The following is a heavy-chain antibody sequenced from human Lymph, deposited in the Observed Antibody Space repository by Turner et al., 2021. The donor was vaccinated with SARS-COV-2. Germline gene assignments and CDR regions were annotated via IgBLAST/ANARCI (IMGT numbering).Heavy chain of an antibody. V-gene: IGHV3-30*04. CDR1: GFTCSSYA. CDR2: ISYDGSNK. Sequence: QVQLVESGGGVVQPGRSLKLPCTASGFTCSSYAMHWVRQAPGKGLEWVSLISYDGSNKYYADSVKGRFTISRDNSKNTLYLQMNSLRTEDTAVYYCAREMGSGSDYWGQGTLVTVSS. CDR3: AREMGSGSDY. D-gene: IGHD3-10*01. J-gene: IGHJ4*02.